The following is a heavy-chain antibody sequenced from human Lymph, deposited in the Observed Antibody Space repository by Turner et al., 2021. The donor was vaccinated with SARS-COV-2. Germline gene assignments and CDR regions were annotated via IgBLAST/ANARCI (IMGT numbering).Heavy chain of an antibody. Sequence: EVQLVESGGGLVKPGGSLRLSCAASGFTFSTYSMNWVRQAPGNGLEWISSISRSSSYIYYADSVKGRFTISRDDAKNSLYLQMNSLRAEDTAVYYCARDIPTTADYFDYWGQGTLVTVSS. J-gene: IGHJ4*02. CDR3: ARDIPTTADYFDY. D-gene: IGHD4-17*01. CDR2: ISRSSSYI. V-gene: IGHV3-21*01. CDR1: GFTFSTYS.